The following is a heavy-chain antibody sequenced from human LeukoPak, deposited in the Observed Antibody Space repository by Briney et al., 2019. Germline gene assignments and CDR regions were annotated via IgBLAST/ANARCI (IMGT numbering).Heavy chain of an antibody. CDR3: ARVILYSSGWYAGNDY. V-gene: IGHV3-11*04. Sequence: GGSLRLSCAASGFTFSDYYMSWIRQAPGKGLEWVSYISSSGSTIYYADSVKGRFTISRDNAKNSLYLQMNSLRAEDTAIYYCARVILYSSGWYAGNDYWGQGTLVTVSS. D-gene: IGHD6-19*01. CDR2: ISSSGSTI. J-gene: IGHJ4*02. CDR1: GFTFSDYY.